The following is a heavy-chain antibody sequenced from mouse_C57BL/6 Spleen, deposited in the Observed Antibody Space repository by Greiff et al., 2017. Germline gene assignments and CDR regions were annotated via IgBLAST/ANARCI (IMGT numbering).Heavy chain of an antibody. J-gene: IGHJ4*01. D-gene: IGHD1-1*01. Sequence: QVHVKQSGAELVRPGASVTLSCKASGYTFTDYEMHWVKQTPVHGLEWIGAIDPETGGTAYNQKFKGKAILTADKSSSTAYMELRSLTSEDSAVYYCTRGGYYDYAMDDWGQGTSVTVSS. CDR1: GYTFTDYE. CDR2: IDPETGGT. CDR3: TRGGYYDYAMDD. V-gene: IGHV1-15*01.